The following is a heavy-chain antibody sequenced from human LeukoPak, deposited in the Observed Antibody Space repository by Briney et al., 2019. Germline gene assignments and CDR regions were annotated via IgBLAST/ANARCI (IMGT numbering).Heavy chain of an antibody. V-gene: IGHV3-23*01. CDR1: GFTFGNYA. Sequence: GGSLRLSCAASGFTFGNYAMNWVRQAPGKGLEWVSAISGSGGKTFYADSVKGRFTISRDNSKNTLYLQTNTLRGEDTAVYYYAKAQSDYDIIWKNWFGPWGQGALVT. D-gene: IGHD3-16*01. CDR2: ISGSGGKT. CDR3: AKAQSDYDIIWKNWFGP. J-gene: IGHJ5*02.